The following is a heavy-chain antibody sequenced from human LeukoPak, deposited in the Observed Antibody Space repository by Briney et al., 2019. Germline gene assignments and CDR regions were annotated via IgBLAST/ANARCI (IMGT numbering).Heavy chain of an antibody. CDR2: MNPNSGNT. CDR3: ARAGNRSSWYGYYYYYYMDV. J-gene: IGHJ6*03. V-gene: IGHV1-8*01. D-gene: IGHD6-13*01. CDR1: GYTFTSYD. Sequence: VSVKVSCKASGYTFTSYDINWVRQATGQGLEWMGWMNPNSGNTGYAQKFQGRVTMTRNTSISTAYMELSSLRSEDTAVYYCARAGNRSSWYGYYYYYYMDVWGKGTTVTISS.